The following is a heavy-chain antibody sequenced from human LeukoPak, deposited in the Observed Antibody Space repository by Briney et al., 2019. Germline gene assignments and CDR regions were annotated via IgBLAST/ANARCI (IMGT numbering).Heavy chain of an antibody. Sequence: ASVQVSCKASGYTFASYYMHWVRQAPGQGLEWMGIINPSGGSTSYAQKFQGRVTMTRDTSTSTVYMELSSLRSEDTAVYYCAILGKYSGYDHEMRMYYFDYWGQGTLVTVSS. D-gene: IGHD5-12*01. CDR2: INPSGGST. J-gene: IGHJ4*02. V-gene: IGHV1-46*01. CDR3: AILGKYSGYDHEMRMYYFDY. CDR1: GYTFASYY.